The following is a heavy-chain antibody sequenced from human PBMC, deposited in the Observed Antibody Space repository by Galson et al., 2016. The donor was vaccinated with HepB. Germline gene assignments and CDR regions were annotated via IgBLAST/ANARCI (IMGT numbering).Heavy chain of an antibody. CDR3: ARGALYCSSVSCPYTAFDI. D-gene: IGHD2-2*01. V-gene: IGHV3-30*04. CDR2: VSYHGSNK. Sequence: SLRLSCAASIFTFSDFAMHWVRQAPGKGLEWVAVVSYHGSNKYYAELVKGRLTISRDNPKNTVYLQMSSLRPEDTAVYYCARGALYCSSVSCPYTAFDIWGQGTMVAVSS. CDR1: IFTFSDFA. J-gene: IGHJ3*02.